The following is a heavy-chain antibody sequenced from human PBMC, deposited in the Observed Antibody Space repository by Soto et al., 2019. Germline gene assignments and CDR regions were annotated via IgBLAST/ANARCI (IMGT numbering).Heavy chain of an antibody. CDR3: ARDYIGYDYGANWFDL. J-gene: IGHJ5*02. Sequence: SPTLSLTCAISGDSVSSNSAAWNWIRQSPSRGLEWLGRTYYRSKWYNDYAVSVKSRITINPDTSKNQFSLQLNSVTPEDTAVYYCARDYIGYDYGANWFDLWGQGTRVTGS. CDR2: TYYRSKWYN. D-gene: IGHD5-12*01. CDR1: GDSVSSNSAA. V-gene: IGHV6-1*01.